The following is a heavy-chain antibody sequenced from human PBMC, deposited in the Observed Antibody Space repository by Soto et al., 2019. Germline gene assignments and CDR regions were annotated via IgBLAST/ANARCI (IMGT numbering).Heavy chain of an antibody. Sequence: ASVKVSCKASGGTFSSYAISWVRQAPGQGLEWMGGIIPIFGTANYAQKFQGRVTITADESTSTAYMELSSLRSEDTAVYYCARDKGKAKDTAMVIAWFDPWGQGTLVTVSS. V-gene: IGHV1-69*13. J-gene: IGHJ5*02. CDR2: IIPIFGTA. CDR3: ARDKGKAKDTAMVIAWFDP. D-gene: IGHD5-18*01. CDR1: GGTFSSYA.